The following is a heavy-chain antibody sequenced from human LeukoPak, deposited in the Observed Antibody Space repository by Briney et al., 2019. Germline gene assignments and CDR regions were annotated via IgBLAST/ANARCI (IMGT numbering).Heavy chain of an antibody. CDR3: ANGVVPAAPFDY. D-gene: IGHD2-2*01. J-gene: IGHJ4*02. V-gene: IGHV3-23*01. CDR2: ISGSASST. CDR1: GFTFSSYA. Sequence: PGGSLRLSCAASGFTFSSYAMSWVRQAPGKGLEWVLAISGSASSTYYADSVKGRFTISKDNSKNTLYLQMNSLRAEDTAVYYCANGVVPAAPFDYWGQGTLVTVSS.